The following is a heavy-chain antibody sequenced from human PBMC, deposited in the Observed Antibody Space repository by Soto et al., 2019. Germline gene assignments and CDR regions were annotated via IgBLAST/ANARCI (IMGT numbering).Heavy chain of an antibody. J-gene: IGHJ4*02. CDR2: IIPIFGTA. D-gene: IGHD3-22*01. CDR3: ECKDRSAYSDFHY. V-gene: IGHV1-69*06. Sequence: SVKVSCKACGGTFSSYAISWVRQAPGQGLEWMGGIIPIFGTANYAQKFQGRVTITADKSTSTAYMELSSLRSEDTAVYYCECKDRSAYSDFHYWGQATLVTVSS. CDR1: GGTFSSYA.